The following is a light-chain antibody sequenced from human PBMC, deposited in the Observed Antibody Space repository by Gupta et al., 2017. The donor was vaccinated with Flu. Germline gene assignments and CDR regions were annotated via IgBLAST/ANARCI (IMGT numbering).Light chain of an antibody. Sequence: QSALTQPRPVSGSPGQSVTISCTGTSSDVGGYNYVSWYQQHPGKAPNLMIYDVSKRPSVVPDRFSGSKSGNTASLTISGLQAEDEADYYCCSYAGSYSVVFGGGSKLTVL. J-gene: IGLJ2*01. CDR2: DVS. V-gene: IGLV2-11*01. CDR3: CSYAGSYSVV. CDR1: SSDVGGYNY.